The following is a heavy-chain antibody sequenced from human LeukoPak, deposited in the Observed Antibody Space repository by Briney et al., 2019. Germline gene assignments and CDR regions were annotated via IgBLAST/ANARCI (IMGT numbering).Heavy chain of an antibody. V-gene: IGHV4-59*01. CDR1: GGSISSYY. CDR2: IYYSGST. J-gene: IGHJ1*01. D-gene: IGHD6-13*01. CDR3: ARVRGIAAAGQYFQH. Sequence: SETLSLTCTVSGGSISSYYWSWIRQPPGKGLEWIGYIYYSGSTNYNPSLKSRVTISVDTSKNQFSLKLSSVTAADTAVYYCARVRGIAAAGQYFQHWGQGTLVTVSS.